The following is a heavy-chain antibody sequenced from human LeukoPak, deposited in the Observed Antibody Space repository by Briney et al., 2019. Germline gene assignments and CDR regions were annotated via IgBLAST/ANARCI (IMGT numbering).Heavy chain of an antibody. J-gene: IGHJ4*02. CDR2: INTNGTVT. Sequence: GGSLRLSCAASGFTFSKYWMLWVRQAPGKGLESVSRINTNGTVTTYADSVKGRFTVSRDNADNTMFLQMTSVRDEDTAVYYCATKQWLAPPPDSWGQGTPVTVSS. CDR3: ATKQWLAPPPDS. V-gene: IGHV3-74*01. D-gene: IGHD6-19*01. CDR1: GFTFSKYW.